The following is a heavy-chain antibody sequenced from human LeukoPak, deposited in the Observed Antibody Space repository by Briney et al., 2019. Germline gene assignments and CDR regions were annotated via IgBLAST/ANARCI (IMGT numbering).Heavy chain of an antibody. CDR3: ARHHTTYSSSWSLNGY. CDR1: GGSISSSSYY. CDR2: IYYSGST. J-gene: IGHJ4*02. D-gene: IGHD6-13*01. Sequence: DPSETLSLTYTVSGGSISSSSYYWGWIRQPPGKGLECIGSIYYSGSTYYNPSLKSRVTISVDTSKNQFSLKLSSVTAVDTAVYYCARHHTTYSSSWSLNGYWGQGTLVTVSS. V-gene: IGHV4-39*01.